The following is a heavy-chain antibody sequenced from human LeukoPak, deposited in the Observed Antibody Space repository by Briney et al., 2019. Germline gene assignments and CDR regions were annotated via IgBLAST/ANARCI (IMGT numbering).Heavy chain of an antibody. V-gene: IGHV1-2*02. D-gene: IGHD6-13*01. J-gene: IGHJ6*02. CDR3: ARGLGIARLGVYYGMDV. CDR1: GYTFTGYH. CDR2: INPNSGDT. Sequence: ASVKVSCKASGYTFTGYHLHWVRQAPGHGLEWMGWINPNSGDTNYEQKFQGRVTMTRNTSISTAYMELSSLRSEDTAVYYCARGLGIARLGVYYGMDVWGQGTTVTVSS.